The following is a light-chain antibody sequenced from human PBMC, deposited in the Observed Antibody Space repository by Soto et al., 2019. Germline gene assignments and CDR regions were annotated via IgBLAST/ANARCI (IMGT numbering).Light chain of an antibody. V-gene: IGKV1-5*01. CDR2: DAS. CDR3: QHYNSYSWT. J-gene: IGKJ1*01. CDR1: QNITIW. Sequence: DIQMTQSPSTLSASVGDRDTITCRASQNITIWLAWYQQKPGKAPKLLIFDASSLESGVPSRFSGSGSGTEFTLTIISLQPDDFATYYCQHYNSYSWTFGQGTKVDIK.